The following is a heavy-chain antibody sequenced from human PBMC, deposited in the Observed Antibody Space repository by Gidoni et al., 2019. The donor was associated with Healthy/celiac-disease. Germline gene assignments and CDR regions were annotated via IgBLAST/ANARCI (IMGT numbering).Heavy chain of an antibody. J-gene: IGHJ2*01. CDR3: ARGPSPLGCSGGSCYSRYFDL. V-gene: IGHV4-4*07. D-gene: IGHD2-15*01. Sequence: QVQLQESGPGLVKPSETLSLTCPVPGGSISSYYCSWIRQPAGKGLEWIGRMYTSGSTNYNPSLKSRVTMSVDTSKNQFSLKLSYVTAADTAVYYCARGPSPLGCSGGSCYSRYFDLWGRGTLVTVSS. CDR1: GGSISSYY. CDR2: MYTSGST.